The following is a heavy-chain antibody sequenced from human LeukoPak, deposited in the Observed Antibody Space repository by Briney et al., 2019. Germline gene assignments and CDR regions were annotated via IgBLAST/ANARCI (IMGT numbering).Heavy chain of an antibody. V-gene: IGHV3-23*01. J-gene: IGHJ4*02. Sequence: GGSLRLSCAASGFTFSSYGMSWVRQAPGKGLEWVSAISGSGGSTYYADSVKGRFTVSRDNSKNTLYLQMSSLRAEDTAVYYCAKGRITMIVVVTPFDHWGQGTLVTVSS. CDR3: AKGRITMIVVVTPFDH. CDR2: ISGSGGST. D-gene: IGHD3-22*01. CDR1: GFTFSSYG.